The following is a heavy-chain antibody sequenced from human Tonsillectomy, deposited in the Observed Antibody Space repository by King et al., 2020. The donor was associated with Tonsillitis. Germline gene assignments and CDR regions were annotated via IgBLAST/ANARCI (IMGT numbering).Heavy chain of an antibody. CDR2: IYYSGST. Sequence: QLQESGPGLVKPSETLSLTCTVSGGSIRSSSYYWGWIRQPPGKGLEWIGSIYYSGSTYYNPSLKSRVTISVDTSKNQFSLKLSSVTAADTAVYNCARVPLYSYDSSTYYNIRYFDLWGRGTLVTVSS. V-gene: IGHV4-39*01. CDR3: ARVPLYSYDSSTYYNIRYFDL. CDR1: GGSIRSSSYY. J-gene: IGHJ2*01. D-gene: IGHD3-22*01.